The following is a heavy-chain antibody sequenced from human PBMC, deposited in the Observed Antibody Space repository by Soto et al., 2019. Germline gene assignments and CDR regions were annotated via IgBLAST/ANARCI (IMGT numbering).Heavy chain of an antibody. CDR3: ARGPYYYDSSGYYFLDYYFDY. CDR1: GGTFSSYA. CDR2: IIPIFGTA. D-gene: IGHD3-22*01. J-gene: IGHJ4*02. Sequence: SVKVSCKASGGTFSSYAISWVRQAPGQGLEWMGGIIPIFGTANYAQKFQGRVTITADESTSTAYMELSSLRSEDTAVYYCARGPYYYDSSGYYFLDYYFDYWGQGXLVTVYS. V-gene: IGHV1-69*13.